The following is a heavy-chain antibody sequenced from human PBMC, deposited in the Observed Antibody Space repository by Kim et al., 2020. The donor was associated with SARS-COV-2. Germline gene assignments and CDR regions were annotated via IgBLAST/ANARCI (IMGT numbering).Heavy chain of an antibody. Sequence: TDYAAPVKGRFTISRDDSKNTLYLQMNSLKTEDTAVYYCTTDIAARVFDYWGQGTLVTVSS. J-gene: IGHJ4*02. CDR3: TTDIAARVFDY. V-gene: IGHV3-15*01. CDR2: T. D-gene: IGHD6-6*01.